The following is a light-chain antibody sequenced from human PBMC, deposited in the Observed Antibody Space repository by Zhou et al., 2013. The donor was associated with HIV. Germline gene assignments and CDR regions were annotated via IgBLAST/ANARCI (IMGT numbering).Light chain of an antibody. CDR3: HQYNNWPPSWT. CDR2: NAY. CDR1: ESVSTK. J-gene: IGKJ1*01. Sequence: EIVMTQSPATLSVSPGERAVLSCRASESVSTKVAWYQQRPGQPPRLLIFNAYTTAAGVPDRFSGSGSGTDFSLTISSLQSEDFAVYYCHQYNNWPPSWTFGQGTKVEIK. V-gene: IGKV3-15*01.